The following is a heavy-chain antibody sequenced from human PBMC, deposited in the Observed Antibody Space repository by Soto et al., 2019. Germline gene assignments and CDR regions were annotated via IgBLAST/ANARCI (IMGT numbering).Heavy chain of an antibody. CDR3: ARQGGYSSSPIS. CDR1: GSSISSCSYY. Sequence: AVTLSLTFTVFGSSISSCSYYWSWIRQPPGKGLEWIGYIYYSGRTNYNPSLKSRVTISVDTSKNQSSLKLSSVTAADTAVYYCARQGGYSSSPISWGQGTLVTVSS. CDR2: IYYSGRT. V-gene: IGHV4-61*01. D-gene: IGHD6-13*01. J-gene: IGHJ5*02.